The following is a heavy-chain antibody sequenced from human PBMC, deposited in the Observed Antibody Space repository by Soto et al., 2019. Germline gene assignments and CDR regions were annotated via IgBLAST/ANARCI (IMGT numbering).Heavy chain of an antibody. CDR2: INAGNGNT. V-gene: IGHV1-3*01. J-gene: IGHJ5*02. CDR1: GYTFTSYA. Sequence: PSVKVSCKASGYTFTSYAMHWVRQAPGQRLEWMGWINAGNGNTKYSQKFQGRVTISVDTSKNQFSLKLSSVTAADTAVYYCARLPKFITISPWGQGTLVTVSS. CDR3: ARLPKFITISP. D-gene: IGHD3-3*01.